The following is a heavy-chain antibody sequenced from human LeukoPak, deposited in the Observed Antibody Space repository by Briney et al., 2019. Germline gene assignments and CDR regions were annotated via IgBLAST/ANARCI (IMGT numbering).Heavy chain of an antibody. Sequence: SETLSLTCSVSGGSISGRRYYWGWIRQPPGRGLEWIGSIHYDGATYYNPSLKSRVTISVDTSKNQFSLKLSSVTAADTALYYCARRPSGAAAGAFDYWGQGTLVTVSS. CDR3: ARRPSGAAAGAFDY. D-gene: IGHD6-13*01. CDR1: GGSISGRRYY. V-gene: IGHV4-39*01. CDR2: IHYDGAT. J-gene: IGHJ4*02.